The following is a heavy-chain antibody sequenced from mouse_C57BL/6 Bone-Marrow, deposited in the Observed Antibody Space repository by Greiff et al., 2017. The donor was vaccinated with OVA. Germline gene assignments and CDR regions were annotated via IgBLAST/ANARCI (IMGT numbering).Heavy chain of an antibody. J-gene: IGHJ2*01. CDR2: IGPGSGST. CDR1: GYTFTDYY. V-gene: IGHV1-77*01. Sequence: VKLQQSGAELVKPGASVKISCKASGYTFTDYYINWVKQRPGQGLEWIGKIGPGSGSTYYNEKFKGKATLTADKSSSTAYMQLSSLTSEDSAVYFCAPKRFWDGPRFDYWGQGTTLTVSS. D-gene: IGHD4-1*01. CDR3: APKRFWDGPRFDY.